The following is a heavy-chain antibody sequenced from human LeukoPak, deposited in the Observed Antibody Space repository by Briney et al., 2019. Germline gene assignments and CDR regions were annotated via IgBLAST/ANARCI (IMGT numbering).Heavy chain of an antibody. CDR2: MNPNSGNT. CDR1: GYTFTSYD. CDR3: AGAKEKWEEFDY. V-gene: IGHV1-8*01. Sequence: ASVKVSCKASGYTFTSYDINWVRQATGQGLEWMGWMNPNSGNTGYAQKFQGRVTMTRNTSISTAYMELSSLRSEDTAVYYCAGAKEKWEEFDYWGQGTLVTVSS. D-gene: IGHD1-26*01. J-gene: IGHJ4*02.